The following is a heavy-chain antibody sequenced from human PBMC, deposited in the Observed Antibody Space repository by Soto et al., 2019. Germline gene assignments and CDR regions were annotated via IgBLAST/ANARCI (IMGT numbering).Heavy chain of an antibody. J-gene: IGHJ4*02. CDR1: GFSLSNARMG. V-gene: IGHV2-26*01. CDR2: IFSNDEK. CDR3: ARIGSSTSPRPYYFDY. D-gene: IGHD2-2*01. Sequence: QVTLKESGPVLVKPTETLTLTFTVSGFSLSNARMGVSWIRQPPGKALEWLAHIFSNDEKSYSTSLKSRLTIAKDTSKSQVVLTMTNMDPVDTATYYCARIGSSTSPRPYYFDYWGQGTLVTGSS.